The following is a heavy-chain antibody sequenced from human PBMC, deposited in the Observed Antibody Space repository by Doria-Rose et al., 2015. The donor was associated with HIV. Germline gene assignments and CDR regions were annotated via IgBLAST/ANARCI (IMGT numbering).Heavy chain of an antibody. D-gene: IGHD6-13*01. J-gene: IGHJ4*02. CDR2: FFSDDER. CDR3: ARIKSSRWYHKYYFDF. V-gene: IGHV2-26*01. Sequence: QVTLKESGPALVKPTETLTLTCTVSGVSLSSPGMGVSWIRQPPGKALEWLANFFSDDERSYKTSLKSRLTISRCTSNSQVVLTMTDMDPVDTATYYCARIKSSRWYHKYYFDFWGQGTLVIVSA. CDR1: GVSLSSPGMG.